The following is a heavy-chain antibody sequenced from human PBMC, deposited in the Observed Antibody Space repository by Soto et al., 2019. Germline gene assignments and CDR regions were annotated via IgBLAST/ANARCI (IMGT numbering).Heavy chain of an antibody. Sequence: ASVQVSGKASVYTFTGYYIHWVRQAPGQGLEWMGWINPNSGGTNYAQKFQGRVTMTRDTSISTAYMELSRLRSDDTAVYYCARDYRYNWNYYEFDPWGQGTLVTVSS. V-gene: IGHV1-2*02. J-gene: IGHJ5*02. CDR3: ARDYRYNWNYYEFDP. CDR2: INPNSGGT. CDR1: VYTFTGYY. D-gene: IGHD1-7*01.